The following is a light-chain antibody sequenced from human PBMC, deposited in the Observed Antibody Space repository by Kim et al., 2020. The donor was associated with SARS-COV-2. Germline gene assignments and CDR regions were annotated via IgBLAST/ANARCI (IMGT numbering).Light chain of an antibody. CDR3: QQFNSYPLT. Sequence: ASWGDRVTITCRASQVICSYLAWYQQKPGKAPKLLIYAASTLQTEVPSRFSGGGSGTDFTLTISSLQPEDVATYYCQQFNSYPLTFGGGTKVDIK. CDR1: QVICSY. J-gene: IGKJ4*01. V-gene: IGKV1-9*01. CDR2: AAS.